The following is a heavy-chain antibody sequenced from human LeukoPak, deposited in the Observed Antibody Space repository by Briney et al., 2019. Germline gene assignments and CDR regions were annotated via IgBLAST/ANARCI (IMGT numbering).Heavy chain of an antibody. J-gene: IGHJ6*02. D-gene: IGHD5-18*01. CDR2: IYTSGST. Sequence: SETLSLTCTVSGGSLSSYYWSWLRQPAGKGLEWIGRIYTSGSTNYNPSLTSRVTMSVDTSKNQFSLKLSSVTAADTAVYYCARDGEVDTAMVNYYYGMDVWGQGTTVTVSS. V-gene: IGHV4-4*07. CDR3: ARDGEVDTAMVNYYYGMDV. CDR1: GGSLSSYY.